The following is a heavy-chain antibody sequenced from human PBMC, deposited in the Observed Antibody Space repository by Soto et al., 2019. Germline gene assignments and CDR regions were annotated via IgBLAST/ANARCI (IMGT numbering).Heavy chain of an antibody. CDR2: ISADGAGT. CDR1: EFTFSNYA. V-gene: IGHV3-23*01. J-gene: IGHJ5*02. Sequence: EVQLLESGGGLVQPGGSLRLSCTASEFTFSNYAMSWVRQATGKGLEWVSGISADGAGTYYAASVKGRFTISRNNSNNTMYVHMDRRRAEDTAVYYCAKCVVLLTTSGGWCNWFDPWGQGTLVTVSS. D-gene: IGHD2-21*02. CDR3: AKCVVLLTTSGGWCNWFDP.